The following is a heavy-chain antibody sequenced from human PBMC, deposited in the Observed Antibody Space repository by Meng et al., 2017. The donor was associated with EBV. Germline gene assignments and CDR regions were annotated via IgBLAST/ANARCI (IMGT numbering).Heavy chain of an antibody. CDR2: IYYTGST. V-gene: IGHV4-61*01. Sequence: QVQLQESGPGLVKPSETLSLICTVSGGSVNNESYYGGWIRQPPGKVLEYNGYIYYTGSTNYNSSLKSRVTISLDKSKNQFSLKLTSLTAADTAIYYCARGDYTNYPRWFDPWGQGTLVTVSS. D-gene: IGHD4-11*01. CDR3: ARGDYTNYPRWFDP. J-gene: IGHJ5*02. CDR1: GGSVNNESYY.